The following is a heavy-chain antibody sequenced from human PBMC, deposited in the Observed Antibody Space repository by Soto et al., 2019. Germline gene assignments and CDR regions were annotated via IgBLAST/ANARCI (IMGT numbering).Heavy chain of an antibody. Sequence: QVQLVQSGAEVKKPGSSVKVSCKASGGTFSSYTISWVRQAPGQGLEWMGRIIPILGIANYAQKFQGRVTFTADKSTSTAYMELSSLRSEDTAVYYCARATYYYGSGGAFDIWGQGTMVTVSS. D-gene: IGHD3-10*01. V-gene: IGHV1-69*02. J-gene: IGHJ3*02. CDR1: GGTFSSYT. CDR3: ARATYYYGSGGAFDI. CDR2: IIPILGIA.